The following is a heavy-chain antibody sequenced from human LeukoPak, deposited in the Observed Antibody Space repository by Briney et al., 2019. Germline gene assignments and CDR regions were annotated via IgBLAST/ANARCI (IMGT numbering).Heavy chain of an antibody. CDR2: IYCSGST. D-gene: IGHD5-12*01. Sequence: SETLSLTCTVSGGSISSSSYCWGWIRQPPGKGLEWIGSIYCSGSTYYNPSLKSRVTISVDTSKNQFSLKLSSVTAADTAVYYCARVATRGWFDPWGQGTLVTVSS. CDR1: GGSISSSSYC. J-gene: IGHJ5*02. V-gene: IGHV4-39*07. CDR3: ARVATRGWFDP.